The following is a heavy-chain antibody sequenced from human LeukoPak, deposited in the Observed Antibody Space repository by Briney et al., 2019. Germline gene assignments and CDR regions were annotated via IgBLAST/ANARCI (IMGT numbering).Heavy chain of an antibody. CDR3: ARESFSGSGGLNWFAP. Sequence: ASVKVSCKASGYTFTGYYIHWVRQAPGQGLEWMGGLNPDTGSTNYAQRFQARVIMTRDTSINTAYMELRRLRYDDTAMYFCARESFSGSGGLNWFAPWGQGTLVTVSA. CDR2: LNPDTGST. V-gene: IGHV1-2*02. J-gene: IGHJ5*02. CDR1: GYTFTGYY. D-gene: IGHD3-10*01.